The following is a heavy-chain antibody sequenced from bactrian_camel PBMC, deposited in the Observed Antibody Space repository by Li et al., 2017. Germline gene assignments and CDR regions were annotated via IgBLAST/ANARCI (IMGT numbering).Heavy chain of an antibody. Sequence: VQLVESGGGLVQPGGSLRLSCAASGFTFSTYAMIWVRQAPGKGLEWVSTINDGGGSTAYADSVKGRFTISRDNAKNTLYLQLNSLKAEDTALYYCAKGSSLITDWGQGTQVTVS. CDR2: INDGGGST. CDR1: GFTFSTYA. V-gene: IGHV3S40*01. J-gene: IGHJ4*01. CDR3: AKGSSLITD. D-gene: IGHD1*01.